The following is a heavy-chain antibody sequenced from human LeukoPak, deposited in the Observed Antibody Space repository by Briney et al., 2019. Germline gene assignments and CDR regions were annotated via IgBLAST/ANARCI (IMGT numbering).Heavy chain of an antibody. CDR3: ARDWEDSSSSDNYYYYGMDV. Sequence: GGSLRLSCAASGFTFSSYSMNWVRQAPGKGLEWVSYISSSSSTIYYADSVKGRFTISRDNAKNSLYLQMNSLRDEDTAVYYCARDWEDSSSSDNYYYYGMDVWGQGTTVTVSS. D-gene: IGHD6-6*01. V-gene: IGHV3-48*02. CDR2: ISSSSSTI. J-gene: IGHJ6*02. CDR1: GFTFSSYS.